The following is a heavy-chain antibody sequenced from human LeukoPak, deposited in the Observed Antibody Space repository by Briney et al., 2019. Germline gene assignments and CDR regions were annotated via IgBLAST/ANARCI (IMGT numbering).Heavy chain of an antibody. D-gene: IGHD4-17*01. CDR3: ARGPSDGDYVSYYYYYYMDV. CDR1: GYTFTSYD. J-gene: IGHJ6*03. CDR2: MNPNSGNT. Sequence: ASVKVSCKASGYTFTSYDINWVRQATGQGLEWMGWMNPNSGNTGYAQKFQGRVTITRNTSISTAYMELSSLRSEDTAVYYCARGPSDGDYVSYYYYYYMDVWGKGTTVTVSS. V-gene: IGHV1-8*01.